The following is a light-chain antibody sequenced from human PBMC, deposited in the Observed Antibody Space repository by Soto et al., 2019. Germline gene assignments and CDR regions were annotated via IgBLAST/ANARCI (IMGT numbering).Light chain of an antibody. CDR1: SGHSHYA. Sequence: QSVLTQSTSASASLGASVKLTCTLSSGHSHYAIAWHQQQSEKGPRYLMKLNSDGSHSKGDGIPDRFSGSSSGAERYLTISSLQSEDEADYYCQTWGSGIVVFGGGTKLTVL. V-gene: IGLV4-69*01. CDR2: LNSDGSH. J-gene: IGLJ2*01. CDR3: QTWGSGIVV.